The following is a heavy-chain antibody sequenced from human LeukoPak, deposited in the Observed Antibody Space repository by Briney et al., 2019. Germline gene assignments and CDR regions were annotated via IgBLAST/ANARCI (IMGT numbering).Heavy chain of an antibody. V-gene: IGHV4-59*01. J-gene: IGHJ6*02. D-gene: IGHD6-13*01. CDR2: IYYSGST. CDR3: ARDQAAAGTDYYYGMDV. CDR1: GGSISSYY. Sequence: SETLSLTCTVSGGSISSYYWSWIRQPPGKGLEWIGYIYYSGSTNYNPSLKSRVTISVDTSKNQFPLKLSSVTAADTAVYYCARDQAAAGTDYYYGMDVWGQGTTVTVSS.